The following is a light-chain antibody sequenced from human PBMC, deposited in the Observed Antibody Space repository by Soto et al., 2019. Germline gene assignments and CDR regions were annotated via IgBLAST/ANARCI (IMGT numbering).Light chain of an antibody. CDR3: QSHDSSLNSWV. CDR1: SSNIWAGYD. Sequence: QSVLTQPPSMSGAPGQRVTISCTGSSSNIWAGYDVHWYQLLPGTAPKLLIYGNTNRPSGVPDRFSGSKSGTSASLAITGLRAEDEADYYCQSHDSSLNSWVFGGGSKLTVL. J-gene: IGLJ3*02. CDR2: GNT. V-gene: IGLV1-40*01.